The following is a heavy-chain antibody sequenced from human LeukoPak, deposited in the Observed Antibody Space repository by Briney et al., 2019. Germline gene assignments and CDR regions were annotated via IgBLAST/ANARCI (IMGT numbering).Heavy chain of an antibody. V-gene: IGHV3-11*01. Sequence: GGSLRLSCAASGFTFSDYYMSWIRQAPGKGPDWVSYISASSSTIYYADSVQGRLTISRDNAKNSLYLQMNSLRAEDTAVYYCARESADGTFFDYWGQGTLVTVSS. CDR1: GFTFSDYY. J-gene: IGHJ4*02. D-gene: IGHD1-26*01. CDR2: ISASSSTI. CDR3: ARESADGTFFDY.